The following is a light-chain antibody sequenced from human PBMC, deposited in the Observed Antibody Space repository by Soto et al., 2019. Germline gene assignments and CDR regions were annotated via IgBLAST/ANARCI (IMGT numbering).Light chain of an antibody. CDR1: YSNIGAGYE. J-gene: IGLJ3*02. V-gene: IGLV1-40*01. CDR3: QSYDSSLSGSGV. CDR2: GHN. Sequence: QSVLTQPPSVSGAPGQRVTISCTGSYSNIGAGYEVHWYQQIPGTAPKLLISGHNNRPSGVPDRFFGSKSGTSASLTIIGVQAEDEADYYYQSYDSSLSGSGVFGGGTKLTVL.